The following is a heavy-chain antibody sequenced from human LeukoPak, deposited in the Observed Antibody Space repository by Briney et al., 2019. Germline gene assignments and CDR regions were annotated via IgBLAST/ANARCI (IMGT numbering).Heavy chain of an antibody. J-gene: IGHJ4*02. CDR1: GFTFSSYG. CDR2: IYSGGSI. CDR3: SRESTMMDED. V-gene: IGHV3-66*01. D-gene: IGHD3-22*01. Sequence: PGGSLRLSCAASGFTFSSYGMHWVRQAPGKGLEWVSVIYSGGSIYYADSVKGRFTISRDNSKNTLYLQMNSLRVEDTAVYYCSRESTMMDEDWGQGTLVTVSS.